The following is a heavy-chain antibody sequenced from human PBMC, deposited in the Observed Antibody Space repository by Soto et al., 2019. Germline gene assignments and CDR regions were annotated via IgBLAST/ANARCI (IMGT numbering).Heavy chain of an antibody. Sequence: SVKVSCKASGGTFSSYAISWVRQAPGQGLEWMGGIIPTFGTANYAQKFQGRVTITADESTSTAYMELSSLRSEDTAVYYCARVPVVPPDYYYYYGMDVWGQGTTVTVSS. CDR2: IIPTFGTA. V-gene: IGHV1-69*13. CDR3: ARVPVVPPDYYYYYGMDV. CDR1: GGTFSSYA. J-gene: IGHJ6*02. D-gene: IGHD2-2*01.